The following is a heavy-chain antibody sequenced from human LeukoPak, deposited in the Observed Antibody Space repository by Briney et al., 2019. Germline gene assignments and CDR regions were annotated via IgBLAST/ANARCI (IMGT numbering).Heavy chain of an antibody. CDR2: INHSGST. Sequence: SETLSLTCAVYGGSFSGYYWSWIRQPPGKGLEWIGEINHSGSTNYNPSLKSRVTISVDTSKNQFSLKLSSVAAADTAVYYYVRGIDRDIVVVTAISNFDYWGQGTLVTVSS. J-gene: IGHJ4*02. D-gene: IGHD2-21*02. CDR3: VRGIDRDIVVVTAISNFDY. CDR1: GGSFSGYY. V-gene: IGHV4-34*01.